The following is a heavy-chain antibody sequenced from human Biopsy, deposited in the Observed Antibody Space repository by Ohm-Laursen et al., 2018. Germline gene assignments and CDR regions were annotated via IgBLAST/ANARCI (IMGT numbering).Heavy chain of an antibody. CDR3: ARGPHSGSHSCFDY. J-gene: IGHJ4*02. CDR2: IIPMFGTA. CDR1: VGTFINYA. Sequence: SSVKVSCKASVGTFINYAISWVRQAPGQGLEWMGGIIPMFGTANYAQMFQGRVMISADESTSTSYMELSSLTTEDTAIYYCARGPHSGSHSCFDYWGRGTLVTVSS. D-gene: IGHD1-26*01. V-gene: IGHV1-69*01.